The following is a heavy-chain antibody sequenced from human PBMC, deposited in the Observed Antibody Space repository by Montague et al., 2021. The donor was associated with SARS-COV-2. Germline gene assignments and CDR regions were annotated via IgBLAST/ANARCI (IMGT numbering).Heavy chain of an antibody. V-gene: IGHV4-59*01. CDR2: IYYSRSD. D-gene: IGHD3-10*01. J-gene: IGHJ4*02. CDR3: ARVQRGYYYGLGVSAHFDY. CDR1: GGSISNYD. Sequence: SETLSLTCTVSGGSISNYDYNWIRLPPRKGQDLMWIIYYSRSDDYKPSRNRRVDISLDTSTAKFSLKLSSVTATDTAVYYCARVQRGYYYGLGVSAHFDYWGSGTLGTVSS.